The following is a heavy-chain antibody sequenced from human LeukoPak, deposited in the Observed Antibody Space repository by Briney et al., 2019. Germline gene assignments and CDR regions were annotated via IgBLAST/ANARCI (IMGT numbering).Heavy chain of an antibody. CDR3: ARLWGALWRNWFDP. CDR1: GGSISSSSYY. CDR2: IYYSGST. D-gene: IGHD1-26*01. V-gene: IGHV4-39*07. Sequence: SETLSLTCTVSGGSISSSSYYWGWIRQPPGKGLEWIGSIYYSGSTNYNPSLKSRVTISVDTSKNQFSLKLSSVTAADTAVYYCARLWGALWRNWFDPWGQGTLVTVSS. J-gene: IGHJ5*02.